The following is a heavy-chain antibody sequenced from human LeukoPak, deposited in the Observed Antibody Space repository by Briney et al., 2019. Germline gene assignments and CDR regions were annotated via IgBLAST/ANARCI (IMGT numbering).Heavy chain of an antibody. CDR2: IYYSGTT. CDR1: GGSISGFF. D-gene: IGHD3-10*01. J-gene: IGHJ5*02. Sequence: PSETLSLSCTVSGGSISGFFWTWIRQSPGKGLEYIGYIYYSGTTDYNPTLKSRVNMSVDTSKNQFFLNLTSVTAADTAIYYCARVGYGSGSWGWFDPWGQGTLVTVSS. V-gene: IGHV4-59*01. CDR3: ARVGYGSGSWGWFDP.